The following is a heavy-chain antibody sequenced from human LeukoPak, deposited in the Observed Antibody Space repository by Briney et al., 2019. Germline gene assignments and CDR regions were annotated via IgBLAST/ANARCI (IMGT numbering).Heavy chain of an antibody. CDR1: GFTFSSYS. CDR3: ARVGQYYYGSGSYYHFDY. V-gene: IGHV3-21*01. J-gene: IGHJ4*02. CDR2: ISSSSSYI. D-gene: IGHD3-10*01. Sequence: GGSLRLSCAASGFTFSSYSMNWVRQAPGKGLEWVSSISSSSSYIYYADSVKGRFTISRDNAKNSLYLQMNSLRAEDTAVYYCARVGQYYYGSGSYYHFDYWGQGTLVTVSS.